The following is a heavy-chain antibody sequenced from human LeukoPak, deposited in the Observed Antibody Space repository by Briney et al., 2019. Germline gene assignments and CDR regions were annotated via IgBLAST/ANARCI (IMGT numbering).Heavy chain of an antibody. CDR1: GGSISSYY. D-gene: IGHD5-18*01. Sequence: SEALSLTCSVSGGSISSYYWSWIRQSPGKGLEWIGYIYYSGSTNYNPSLKDRVTISVDTSKNQFSLNLRSVTAADTAIYYCARGDTKGQPFDYWGQGTLVTVSS. J-gene: IGHJ4*02. CDR2: IYYSGST. CDR3: ARGDTKGQPFDY. V-gene: IGHV4-59*01.